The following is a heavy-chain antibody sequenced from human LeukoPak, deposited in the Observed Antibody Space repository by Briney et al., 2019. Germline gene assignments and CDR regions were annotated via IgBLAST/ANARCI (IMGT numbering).Heavy chain of an antibody. J-gene: IGHJ4*02. Sequence: SETLSLTCTVSGGSISSGGYYWSWIRQPPGKGLEWIGYIYYSGSTNYNPSLKSRVTISVDTSKNQFSLKLSSVTAADTAVYYCAGEYYYDSSGYYYFDYWGQGTLVTVSS. D-gene: IGHD3-22*01. CDR3: AGEYYYDSSGYYYFDY. V-gene: IGHV4-61*08. CDR1: GGSISSGGYY. CDR2: IYYSGST.